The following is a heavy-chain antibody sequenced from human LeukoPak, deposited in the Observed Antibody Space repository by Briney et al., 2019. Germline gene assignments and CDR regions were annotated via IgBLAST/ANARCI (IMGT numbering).Heavy chain of an antibody. CDR2: IYPGDSDT. CDR1: AYRFSNYW. Sequence: GESLKISCKGSAYRFSNYWIGWVRQMPGKGLEWMGIIYPGDSDTKYSPSFRGQVTSSVDKSISTAYLQWSSLKASDTAMYYCARQAGATDFDYWGQGTLVTVSS. J-gene: IGHJ4*02. D-gene: IGHD1-26*01. CDR3: ARQAGATDFDY. V-gene: IGHV5-51*01.